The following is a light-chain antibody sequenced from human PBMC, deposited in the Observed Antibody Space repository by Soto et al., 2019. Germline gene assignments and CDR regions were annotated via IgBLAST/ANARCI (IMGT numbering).Light chain of an antibody. V-gene: IGLV3-25*03. J-gene: IGLJ2*01. Sequence: SYELTQPPSVSVSPGQTARITCSGDALPNQYAYWYQQKPGQAPVLVIYKDSERPSGIPERFSGSSSGTTVTLTISGVQAEDEADYYCQSADSSGTYVVFGGGTKVT. CDR3: QSADSSGTYVV. CDR2: KDS. CDR1: ALPNQY.